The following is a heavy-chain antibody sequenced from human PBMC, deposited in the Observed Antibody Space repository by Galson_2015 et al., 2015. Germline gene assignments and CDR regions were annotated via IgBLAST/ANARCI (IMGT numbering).Heavy chain of an antibody. J-gene: IGHJ6*02. CDR1: GFTFSSYG. V-gene: IGHV3-33*01. D-gene: IGHD3-10*01. CDR3: ARDDGEPVRGYYYGMDV. CDR2: IWYDGINK. Sequence: SLRLSCAASGFTFSSYGMHWVRQAPGKGLEWVAVIWYDGINKYYAASVRGRFTISRDNSKNTLYLQMNSLRDEDTAVYYCARDDGEPVRGYYYGMDVWGQGTTVTVSS.